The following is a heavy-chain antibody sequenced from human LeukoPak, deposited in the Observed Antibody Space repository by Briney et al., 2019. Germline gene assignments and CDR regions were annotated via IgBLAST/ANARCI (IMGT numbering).Heavy chain of an antibody. CDR1: GGTFSSYA. J-gene: IGHJ6*03. Sequence: SVKVSCKASGGTFSSYAISWVRQAPGQGLEWMGGIIPIFGTANYVQKFQGRVTITTDESTSTAYMELSSLRSEDTAVYYCATKYDFWSGYYSGLPQYYYMDVWGKGTTVTVSS. CDR2: IIPIFGTA. CDR3: ATKYDFWSGYYSGLPQYYYMDV. D-gene: IGHD3-3*01. V-gene: IGHV1-69*05.